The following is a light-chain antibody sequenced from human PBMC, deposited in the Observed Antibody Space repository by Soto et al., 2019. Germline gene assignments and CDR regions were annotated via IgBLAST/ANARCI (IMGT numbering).Light chain of an antibody. Sequence: EIVLTQSQATLSSFPCYRVTLSCSASQAVNTRLAWYQHKPGQAPRLLIYLASNRAAGVPARFSGSGSGTDFTLTISDVEPEDFAVYYCHQRQSWPRTFGQGTKVDIK. CDR2: LAS. V-gene: IGKV3-11*01. CDR1: QAVNTR. J-gene: IGKJ1*01. CDR3: HQRQSWPRT.